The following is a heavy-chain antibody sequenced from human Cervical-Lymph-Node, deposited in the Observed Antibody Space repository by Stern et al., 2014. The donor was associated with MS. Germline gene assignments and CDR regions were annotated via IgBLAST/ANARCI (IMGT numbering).Heavy chain of an antibody. J-gene: IGHJ4*02. D-gene: IGHD3-3*01. Sequence: QVKLVESGPALVKPTQTLTLTCTFSGFSLVTSGVRVSWIRQPPGKALEWLARIDWNDKTFYNTSLMTRLTISKDTSKNQVVLTMTNVDPVDTATYYCARMMGSGYRHYFDYWGQGTPVTVS. CDR1: GFSLVTSGVR. CDR2: IDWNDKT. V-gene: IGHV2-70*04. CDR3: ARMMGSGYRHYFDY.